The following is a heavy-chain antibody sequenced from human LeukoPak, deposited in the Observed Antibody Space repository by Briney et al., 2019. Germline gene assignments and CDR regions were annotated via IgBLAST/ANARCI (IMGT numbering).Heavy chain of an antibody. CDR1: GGTFSSYA. Sequence: SVKVSCKASGGTFSSYAISWVRQAPGQGLEWMGGIIPIFGTANYAQKFQGRVTITADESTSTAYMELSSLRSEDTAVYYCARRGSFPQWLVAQYYFDYWGQGTLVTVSS. CDR2: IIPIFGTA. V-gene: IGHV1-69*13. CDR3: ARRGSFPQWLVAQYYFDY. J-gene: IGHJ4*02. D-gene: IGHD6-19*01.